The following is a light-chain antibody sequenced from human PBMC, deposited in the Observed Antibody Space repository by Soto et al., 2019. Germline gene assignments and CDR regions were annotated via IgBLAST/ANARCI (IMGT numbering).Light chain of an antibody. Sequence: EIVMTQSPAILSVSPGERVTLSWRASQSVSSNLAWYQQKPGQTPKLLIYVASTRATGIPARFSGSGSGTEFTLTISSLQSEDFAVYYCQQYNVWPLTFGGGTKVEFK. CDR3: QQYNVWPLT. J-gene: IGKJ4*01. V-gene: IGKV3-15*01. CDR1: QSVSSN. CDR2: VAS.